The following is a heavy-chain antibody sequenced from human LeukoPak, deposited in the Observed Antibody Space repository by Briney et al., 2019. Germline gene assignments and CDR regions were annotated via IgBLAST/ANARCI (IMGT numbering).Heavy chain of an antibody. CDR3: ARGDSSYAFDI. J-gene: IGHJ3*02. CDR1: GFTVSSNY. D-gene: IGHD6-19*01. CDR2: IYSGGST. V-gene: IGHV3-53*01. Sequence: GGSLRLSCAAFGFTVSSNYMSWVRQAPGKGLEWVSVIYSGGSTYYADSVKGRFTISRDNSKNTLYLQMNSLRAEDTAVYYCARGDSSYAFDIWGQGTMVTVSS.